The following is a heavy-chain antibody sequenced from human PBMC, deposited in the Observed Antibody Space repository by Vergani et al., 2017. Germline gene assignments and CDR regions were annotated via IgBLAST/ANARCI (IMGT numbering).Heavy chain of an antibody. Sequence: QMQLVQSGAEVKKTGSSVKVSCKASGYTFTYRYLHWVRQAPGQALEWMGWITPFNGNTNYAQKFQDRVTITRDRSMSTAYMELSSLRSEDTAMYYCVRDQVTMLRGSDALDIWGQGTMVTVSS. CDR2: ITPFNGNT. J-gene: IGHJ3*02. V-gene: IGHV1-45*02. CDR3: VRDQVTMLRGSDALDI. D-gene: IGHD3-10*01. CDR1: GYTFTYRY.